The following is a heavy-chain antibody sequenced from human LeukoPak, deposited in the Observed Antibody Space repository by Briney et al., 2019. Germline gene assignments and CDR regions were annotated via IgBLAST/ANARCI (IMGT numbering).Heavy chain of an antibody. D-gene: IGHD1-26*01. CDR3: AKGVFVGATNGYYFDY. V-gene: IGHV3-9*01. CDR2: IGWNSGSI. J-gene: IGHJ4*02. Sequence: GRSLRLSCAASGFTFDDYAMHWVRQAPGKGLEWVSGIGWNSGSIGYADSVKGRFTISRDNAENSLYLQMNGLRAEDTALYYCAKGVFVGATNGYYFDYWGQGTLVTVSS. CDR1: GFTFDDYA.